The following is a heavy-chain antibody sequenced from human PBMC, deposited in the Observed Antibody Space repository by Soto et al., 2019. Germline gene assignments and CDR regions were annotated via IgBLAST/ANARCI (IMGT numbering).Heavy chain of an antibody. Sequence: ASVKVSCKASGYTFTSYAMHWVRQAPGQRLEWMGWINAGNGNTKYSQKFQGRVTITRDTSASTAYMELSSLRSEDTAVYYCARGFGEPIAIGWFDPWGQGTLVTASS. V-gene: IGHV1-3*01. CDR3: ARGFGEPIAIGWFDP. CDR1: GYTFTSYA. CDR2: INAGNGNT. J-gene: IGHJ5*02. D-gene: IGHD3-10*01.